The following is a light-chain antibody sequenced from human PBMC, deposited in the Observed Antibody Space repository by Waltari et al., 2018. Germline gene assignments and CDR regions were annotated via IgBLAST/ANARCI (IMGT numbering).Light chain of an antibody. Sequence: QSALTQPASVSGSPGQSITISCTGTSSAVGNYNYVSWYQHRPAKAPQLSIYDVSNRPSGVSSRFSGSKSGNTASLTISGLQAEDEADYYCSSYTSTNTLVIFGGGTKLTVL. CDR1: SSAVGNYNY. CDR3: SSYTSTNTLVI. V-gene: IGLV2-14*03. J-gene: IGLJ2*01. CDR2: DVS.